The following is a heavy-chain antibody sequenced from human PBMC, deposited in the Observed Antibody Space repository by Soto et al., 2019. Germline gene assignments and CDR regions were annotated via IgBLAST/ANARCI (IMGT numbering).Heavy chain of an antibody. Sequence: DNQSHNITIPDGSISRYYWSLLRQSPTKRLEWIRYIYYSGSTNYHPSLKSRVTISVDTSKNQFSLKLSSVTVAVTDGYSRARGWGAIFDFWVQMSMV. V-gene: IGHV4-59*08. CDR2: IYYSGST. D-gene: IGHD3-16*01. CDR1: DGSISRYY. CDR3: ARGWGAIFDF. J-gene: IGHJ3*01.